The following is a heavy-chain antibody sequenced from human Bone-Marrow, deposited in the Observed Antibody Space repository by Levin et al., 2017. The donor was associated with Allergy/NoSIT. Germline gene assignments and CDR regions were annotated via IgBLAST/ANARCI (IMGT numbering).Heavy chain of an antibody. CDR3: ARDWGPGSGSGRDWGLGSGSYLV. V-gene: IGHV3-21*06. CDR2: ISNSGTHI. D-gene: IGHD3-10*01. CDR1: GFIFSSYT. Sequence: GGSLRLSCEASGFIFSSYTMNWVRQAPGKGLEWVSSISNSGTHIFHADSVKGRFSTSRDNAKDSLFLQMNSLRAEDTAVYYCARDWGPGSGSGRDWGLGSGSYLVWGRGTKVTVSS. J-gene: IGHJ4*02.